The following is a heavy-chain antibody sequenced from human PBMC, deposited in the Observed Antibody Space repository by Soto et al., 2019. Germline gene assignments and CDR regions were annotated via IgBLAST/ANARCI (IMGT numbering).Heavy chain of an antibody. CDR3: ARDRNWKGYYGMDV. CDR2: IYYSGST. D-gene: IGHD1-1*01. V-gene: IGHV4-31*03. CDR1: GGSISSGGYY. Sequence: SETLSLTCTVSGGSISSGGYYWSWIRQHPGKGLEWIGYIYYSGSTYYNPSLKSRVTISVDTSKNQFSLKLSSVTAADTAMYFCARDRNWKGYYGMDVWGQGTTVTGSS. J-gene: IGHJ6*01.